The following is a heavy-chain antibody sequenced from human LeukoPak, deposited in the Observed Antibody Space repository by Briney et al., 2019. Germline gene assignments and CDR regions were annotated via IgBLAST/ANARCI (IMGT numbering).Heavy chain of an antibody. V-gene: IGHV3-23*01. CDR1: GFAFSSYA. Sequence: GGSLRLSCAASGFAFSSYAMSWVRQAPGKGLDWVSAISGSGGSTYYADSVKGRFTISRDNSKNTLYLQMNSLRAEDTAVYYCAKDLWFGELYPPSFDYWGQGTLVTVSS. J-gene: IGHJ4*02. CDR3: AKDLWFGELYPPSFDY. D-gene: IGHD3-10*01. CDR2: ISGSGGST.